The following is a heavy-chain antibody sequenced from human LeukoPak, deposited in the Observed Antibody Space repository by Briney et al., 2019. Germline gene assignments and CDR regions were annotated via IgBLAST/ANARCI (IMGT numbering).Heavy chain of an antibody. CDR2: INTNSGGT. CDR1: GYTFTGYY. V-gene: IGHV1-2*02. Sequence: ASVKVSCKASGYTFTGYYIHWVRRAPGQGPEWMGWINTNSGGTNYGQKFQGRVTMTRDTSISTANMELSRLTSDDTAVYYCARGLAVVSPFDFWGQGTLVTVSS. D-gene: IGHD3-22*01. CDR3: ARGLAVVSPFDF. J-gene: IGHJ4*02.